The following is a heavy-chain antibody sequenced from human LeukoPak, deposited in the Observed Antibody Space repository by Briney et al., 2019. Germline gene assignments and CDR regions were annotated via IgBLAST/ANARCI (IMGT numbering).Heavy chain of an antibody. V-gene: IGHV1-69*01. J-gene: IGHJ3*02. CDR1: GGTFNSSG. D-gene: IGHD2/OR15-2a*01. CDR2: IISFFGAA. CDR3: TRDLGTTSPNAFDI. Sequence: GASVKVSCKASGGTFNSSGISWVRQAPGQGLEWMGGIISFFGAAHYIQKFQGRLTITADESTSTAYMELSSLTSEDTAVYYCTRDLGTTSPNAFDIWGQGTMVTVSS.